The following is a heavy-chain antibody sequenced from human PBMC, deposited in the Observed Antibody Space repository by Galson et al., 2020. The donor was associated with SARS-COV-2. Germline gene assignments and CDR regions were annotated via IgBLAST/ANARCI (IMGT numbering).Heavy chain of an antibody. Sequence: GGSLRLSCAASGFTFDDYTMHWVRQAPGKGLEWVSLISWDGGSTYYADSVKGRFTISRDNSKNSLYLQMNSLRTEDTALYYCAKAMVRGVIIDQIDYWGQGTLVTVSS. J-gene: IGHJ4*02. CDR3: AKAMVRGVIIDQIDY. V-gene: IGHV3-43*01. D-gene: IGHD3-10*01. CDR2: ISWDGGST. CDR1: GFTFDDYT.